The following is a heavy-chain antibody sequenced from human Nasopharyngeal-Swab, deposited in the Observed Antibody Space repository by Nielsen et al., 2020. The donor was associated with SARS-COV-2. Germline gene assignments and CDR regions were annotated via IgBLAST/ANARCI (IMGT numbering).Heavy chain of an antibody. D-gene: IGHD2-15*01. J-gene: IGHJ3*02. CDR3: ASSIVVVVAALDAFDI. Sequence: GGSLRLSCAASGFTVSSNYMSWVRQAPGKGLEWVSVIYSGGSTYYADSVKGRFTISRGNSKNTLYLQMNSLRAEDTAVYYCASSIVVVVAALDAFDIWGQGTMVTVSS. CDR1: GFTVSSNY. V-gene: IGHV3-66*01. CDR2: IYSGGST.